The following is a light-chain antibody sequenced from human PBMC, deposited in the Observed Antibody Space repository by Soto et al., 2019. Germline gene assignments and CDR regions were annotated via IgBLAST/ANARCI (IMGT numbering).Light chain of an antibody. CDR3: QQRYNWPIT. Sequence: EIMMTQSPATLSVSPGERATLSCRASQSVSGYIGWYQQKPGQAPRLLIYADSNRATGIPARFSGSGSGTDFTLTISSLEPEDFSVYYCQQRYNWPITFGQGTRLEI. J-gene: IGKJ5*01. CDR2: ADS. CDR1: QSVSGY. V-gene: IGKV3-11*01.